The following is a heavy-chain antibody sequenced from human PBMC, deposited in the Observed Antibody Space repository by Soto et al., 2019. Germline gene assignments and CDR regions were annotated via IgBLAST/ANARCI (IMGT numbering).Heavy chain of an antibody. CDR2: ISWNGGNI. V-gene: IGHV3-9*01. CDR3: AKDRYGGAARLGNFFDY. CDR1: GFTFDDYA. Sequence: EVQLVESGGGLVQPDRSLRLSCAASGFTFDDYAIHWVRQAPGKGLEWVSGISWNGGNIGYADSVKGRFTISRDNAKNSLYLQMNSLRAEDTALYYCAKDRYGGAARLGNFFDYWGQGTLVTVSS. J-gene: IGHJ4*02. D-gene: IGHD5-12*01.